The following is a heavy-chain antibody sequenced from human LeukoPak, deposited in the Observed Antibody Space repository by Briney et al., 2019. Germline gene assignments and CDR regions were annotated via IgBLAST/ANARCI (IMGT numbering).Heavy chain of an antibody. CDR2: IRSKANSYAT. V-gene: IGHV3-73*01. D-gene: IGHD1-14*01. CDR3: TSETSGLYYYYYMDV. Sequence: PGGSLRLSCAASGFTFSGSAMHWVRQASGKGLEWVGRIRSKANSYATAYAASVKGRFTISRDDSKNTAYLQINSLKTEDTAVYYCTSETSGLYYYYYMDVWGKGTTVTVSS. CDR1: GFTFSGSA. J-gene: IGHJ6*03.